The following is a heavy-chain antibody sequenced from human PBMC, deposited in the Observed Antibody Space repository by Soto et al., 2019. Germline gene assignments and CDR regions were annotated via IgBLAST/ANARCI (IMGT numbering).Heavy chain of an antibody. J-gene: IGHJ5*02. D-gene: IGHD6-6*01. Sequence: SVKVSCKASGGTFSSYTISWVRQAPGQGLEWMGRIIPILGIANYAQKFQGRVTITADKSTSTAYMELSSLRSEDTAVYYCARSIAARREYWFDPWGQGTLVTVSS. CDR2: IIPILGIA. CDR1: GGTFSSYT. CDR3: ARSIAARREYWFDP. V-gene: IGHV1-69*02.